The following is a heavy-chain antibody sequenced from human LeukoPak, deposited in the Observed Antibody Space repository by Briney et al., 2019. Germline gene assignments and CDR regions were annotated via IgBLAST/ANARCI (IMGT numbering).Heavy chain of an antibody. CDR2: IKQDGSEK. V-gene: IGHV3-7*01. CDR3: ARARGVPAAIPHSYYYYYMDV. CDR1: GFTFSSYW. J-gene: IGHJ6*03. Sequence: GGSLRLSCAASGFTFSSYWMSWVRQAPGKGLEWVANIKQDGSEKYYVDSVKGRFTISRDNAKNSLYLQMNSLRAEDTAVYYCARARGVPAAIPHSYYYYYMDVWGKGTTVTVSS. D-gene: IGHD2-2*01.